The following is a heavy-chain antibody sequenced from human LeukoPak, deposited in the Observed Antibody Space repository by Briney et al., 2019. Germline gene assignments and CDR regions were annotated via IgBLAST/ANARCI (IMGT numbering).Heavy chain of an antibody. CDR3: AREGIGFWSGYFDFDY. J-gene: IGHJ4*02. CDR1: GGSFSGYY. V-gene: IGHV4-34*01. Sequence: PSETLSLTCAVYGGSFSGYYWSWIRQPPGKGLEWIGEINHSGSTNCNPSLKSRVTISVDTSKNQFSLKLSSVTAADTAVYYCAREGIGFWSGYFDFDYWGQGTLVTVSS. D-gene: IGHD3-3*01. CDR2: INHSGST.